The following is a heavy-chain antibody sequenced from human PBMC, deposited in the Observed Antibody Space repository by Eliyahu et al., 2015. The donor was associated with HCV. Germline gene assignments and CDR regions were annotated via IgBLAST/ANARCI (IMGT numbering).Heavy chain of an antibody. Sequence: EVQLLESGGGLVQPAGSLRLSCVASEITFNSYAMSWVRQAPGKGLQGVSAIRGDGALTYYGDSVKGRFTISRDNSKNTLYLQMNSLRAEDTAVYYCVKGEAVAGIWDALDIWGQGTMVTVSS. CDR1: EITFNSYA. V-gene: IGHV3-23*01. D-gene: IGHD6-19*01. CDR3: VKGEAVAGIWDALDI. J-gene: IGHJ3*02. CDR2: IRGDGALT.